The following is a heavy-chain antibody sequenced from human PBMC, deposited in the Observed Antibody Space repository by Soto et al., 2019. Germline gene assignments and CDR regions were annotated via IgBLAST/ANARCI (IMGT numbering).Heavy chain of an antibody. CDR3: ARVGYYCSGGSCYEDAFDI. Sequence: ASVKVSCKASGYTFTNSGIIWVRQAPGQGLEWLGWINTDNGNTNYAQHLQGRVTLTTDTSTSTAYMDLRSLRFDDTAVYYCARVGYYCSGGSCYEDAFDIWGQ. CDR1: GYTFTNSG. D-gene: IGHD2-15*01. CDR2: INTDNGNT. V-gene: IGHV1-18*01. J-gene: IGHJ3*02.